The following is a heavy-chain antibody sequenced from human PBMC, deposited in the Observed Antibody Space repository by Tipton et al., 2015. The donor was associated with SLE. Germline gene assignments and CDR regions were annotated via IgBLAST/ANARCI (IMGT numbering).Heavy chain of an antibody. Sequence: SLRLSCAASGFTFSSSWMDWVRQAPGKGLEWVANIKEDGSEKYYVDSVKGRFTISRDNAQNSLFLQMNSLRAEDTAVYCCTRAISDWGQGTPVTASS. V-gene: IGHV3-7*04. D-gene: IGHD3-10*01. CDR3: TRAISD. J-gene: IGHJ4*02. CDR1: GFTFSSSW. CDR2: IKEDGSEK.